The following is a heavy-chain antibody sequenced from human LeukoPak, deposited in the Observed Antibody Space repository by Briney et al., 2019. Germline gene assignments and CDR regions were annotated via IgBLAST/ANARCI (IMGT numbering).Heavy chain of an antibody. D-gene: IGHD2-15*01. Sequence: KASETLSLTCAVYGGSFSGYYWSWIRQPPGKGLEWIGEINHSGSTNCNPSLKSRVTISVDTSKNQFSLKLSSVTAADTAVYYCARDPNCSGGSCYSDENDAFDIWGQGTMVTVSS. V-gene: IGHV4-34*01. J-gene: IGHJ3*02. CDR3: ARDPNCSGGSCYSDENDAFDI. CDR1: GGSFSGYY. CDR2: INHSGST.